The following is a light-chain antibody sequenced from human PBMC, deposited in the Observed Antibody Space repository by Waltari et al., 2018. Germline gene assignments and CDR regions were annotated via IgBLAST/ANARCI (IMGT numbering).Light chain of an antibody. CDR3: QQSYSPPQIT. V-gene: IGKV1-39*01. CDR1: QSINKF. CDR2: GAS. Sequence: DIQMTQSPSSLSASVGDRVTITCRASQSINKFLNWYQHKPAKAPKLLIYGASSLYSSVPSRFSGSGSGTEFSLTINGLQPEDSATYYCQQSYSPPQITFGQGTQVEI. J-gene: IGKJ5*01.